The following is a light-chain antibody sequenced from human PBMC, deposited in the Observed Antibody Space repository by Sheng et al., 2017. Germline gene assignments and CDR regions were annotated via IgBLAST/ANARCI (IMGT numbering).Light chain of an antibody. CDR2: YDT. CDR1: NIGSKS. V-gene: IGLV3-21*04. CDR3: QVWDTRSDQFV. J-gene: IGLJ1*01. Sequence: SYVLTQPPSVSVAPGKTARITCGGNNIGSKSVHWYQQRPGQAPVLVISYDTDRPSGISERFSGSNSGDTATLTVSRVEAGDEADYFCQVWDTRSDQFVFGAGTKVTV.